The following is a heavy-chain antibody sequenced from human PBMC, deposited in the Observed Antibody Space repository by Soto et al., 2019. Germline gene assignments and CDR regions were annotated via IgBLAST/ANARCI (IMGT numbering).Heavy chain of an antibody. J-gene: IGHJ3*02. CDR3: AXRLASDSSGYYYDAFDI. Sequence: WVRQMPGKGLEWMGIIYPGDSDTRYSPSFQGQVTISADKSISTAYLQWSSLKASDTAMYYCAXRLASDSSGYYYDAFDIWGLGTMVTVSS. D-gene: IGHD3-22*01. CDR2: IYPGDSDT. V-gene: IGHV5-51*01.